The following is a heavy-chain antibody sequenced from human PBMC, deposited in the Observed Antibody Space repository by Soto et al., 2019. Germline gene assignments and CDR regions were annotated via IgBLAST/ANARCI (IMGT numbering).Heavy chain of an antibody. CDR3: AREVKIVLVPAASDAFDI. Sequence: QVQLQESGPGLVKPSQTLSLTCTVSAGSISSGDYYWSWIRQPPGKGLEWIGYIYYSGSTYYNPSLKSRVTISVDTSKNQFSLKLSSVTAADTAVYYCAREVKIVLVPAASDAFDIWGQGTMVTVSS. D-gene: IGHD2-2*01. J-gene: IGHJ3*02. V-gene: IGHV4-30-4*01. CDR2: IYYSGST. CDR1: AGSISSGDYY.